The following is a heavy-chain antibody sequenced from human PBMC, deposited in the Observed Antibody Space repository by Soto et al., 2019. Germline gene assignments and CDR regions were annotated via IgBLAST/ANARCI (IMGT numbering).Heavy chain of an antibody. V-gene: IGHV3-7*01. CDR3: ARDRFWSGYYAYYYYGMDV. Sequence: PGGSLRLSCASSVFTFSSYWMSCVRHSPGKWLEWVANIKQDGSEKYYVDSVKGRFTISRDNAKNSLYLQMNSLRAEDTAVYYCARDRFWSGYYAYYYYGMDVLGQGTTVIVSS. J-gene: IGHJ6*02. CDR2: IKQDGSEK. D-gene: IGHD3-3*01. CDR1: VFTFSSYW.